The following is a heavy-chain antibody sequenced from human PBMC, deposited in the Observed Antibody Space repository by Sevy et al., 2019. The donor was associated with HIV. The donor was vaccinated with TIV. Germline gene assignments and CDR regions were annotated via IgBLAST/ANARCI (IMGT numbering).Heavy chain of an antibody. CDR2: ITRDGKTK. D-gene: IGHD1-26*01. Sequence: GGSLRLSCAASGFSFSSSSMNWLRQAPGKGLEWLAYITRDGKTKSYADFVKGRFTISRDNAQNSLFLQLNSLRDDDTAVYYCARDYSGSYYRFDLWGHGTLVTVSS. CDR3: ARDYSGSYYRFDL. J-gene: IGHJ4*01. V-gene: IGHV3-48*02. CDR1: GFSFSSSS.